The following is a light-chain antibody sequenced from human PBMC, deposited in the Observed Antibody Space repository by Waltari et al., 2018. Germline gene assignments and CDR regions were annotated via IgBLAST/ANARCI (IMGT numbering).Light chain of an antibody. CDR1: SSNLGADSD. J-gene: IGLJ3*02. V-gene: IGLV1-40*01. CDR2: GNS. Sequence: QSVLTQPPSVSGAPGQRVTISCTGSSSNLGADSDVHWYRHLPGTAPKLLIYGNSNRPSGVPDRFAGSKSGTAASLAITGLQAEDEADYYCQTYDNSLGGSVFGGGTKLTVL. CDR3: QTYDNSLGGSV.